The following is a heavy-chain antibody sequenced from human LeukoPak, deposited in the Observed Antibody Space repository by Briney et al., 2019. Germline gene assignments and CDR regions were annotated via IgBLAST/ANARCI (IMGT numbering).Heavy chain of an antibody. CDR1: GFAFDIYW. Sequence: GGALRLSCAASGFAFDIYWMTWVRQAPGKGLEWVANIKRDGSLKQYVDAVRGRFTVSRDNAKNSLYLQMNSLRADDTAVYYCVRVRVSIVRDSFDLCGQGTMVTVSS. V-gene: IGHV3-7*01. CDR2: IKRDGSLK. J-gene: IGHJ3*01. D-gene: IGHD3-10*01. CDR3: VRVRVSIVRDSFDL.